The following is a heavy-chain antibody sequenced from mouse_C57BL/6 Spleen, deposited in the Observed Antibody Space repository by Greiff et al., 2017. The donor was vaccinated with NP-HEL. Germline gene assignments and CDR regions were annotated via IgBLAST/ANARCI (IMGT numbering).Heavy chain of an antibody. D-gene: IGHD1-1*02. V-gene: IGHV1-69*01. CDR2: IDPSDSYT. CDR1: GYTFTSYW. J-gene: IGHJ2*01. Sequence: QVQLQQPGAELVMPGASVKLSCKASGYTFTSYWMHWVKQRPGQGLEWIGEIDPSDSYTNYNQKFKGKSTLTVDKSSSTAYMQLSSLTSEDSAVYYCARGGYGGVFDYWGQGTTLTVSS. CDR3: ARGGYGGVFDY.